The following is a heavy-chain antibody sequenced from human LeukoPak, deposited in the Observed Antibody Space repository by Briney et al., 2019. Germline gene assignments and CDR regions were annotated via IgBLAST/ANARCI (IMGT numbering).Heavy chain of an antibody. Sequence: QPGASLRLSCAASGFTFSSYAMSWVRQAPGKGLEWVSAISGSGGSTYYADSVKGRFTISRDNSKNTLYLQMNSLRAEDTAVYYCAKDLGGYGSGSPDWFDPWGQGTLVTVSS. CDR2: ISGSGGST. CDR3: AKDLGGYGSGSPDWFDP. V-gene: IGHV3-23*01. CDR1: GFTFSSYA. J-gene: IGHJ5*02. D-gene: IGHD3-10*01.